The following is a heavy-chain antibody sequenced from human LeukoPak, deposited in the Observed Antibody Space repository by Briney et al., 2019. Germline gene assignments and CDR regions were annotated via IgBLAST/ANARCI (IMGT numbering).Heavy chain of an antibody. D-gene: IGHD2/OR15-2a*01. CDR3: AKDGSMPWGYYMDV. V-gene: IGHV3-21*01. CDR1: GFTFSSYS. CDR2: ISTSSSYI. J-gene: IGHJ6*03. Sequence: GSLRLSCAAYGFTFSSYSMNWVRQAPGKGLEWVSFISTSSSYIYYADSLKGRFTISRDNAKNSLYLEMNSLRAEDTAVYYCAKDGSMPWGYYMDVWGKGTTVTISS.